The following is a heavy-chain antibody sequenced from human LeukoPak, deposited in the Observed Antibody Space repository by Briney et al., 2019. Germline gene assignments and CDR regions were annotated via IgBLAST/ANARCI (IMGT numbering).Heavy chain of an antibody. CDR3: ATDLGYCSSTSCYSIG. V-gene: IGHV1-24*01. D-gene: IGHD2-2*01. Sequence: ASVKVSCKVSGYTLTELSMHWVRQAPGKGLEWMGGFDPEDGETIYAQKFRGRVTMTEDTSTDTAYMELSSLRSEDTAVYYCATDLGYCSSTSCYSIGWGQGTLATVSS. J-gene: IGHJ4*02. CDR1: GYTLTELS. CDR2: FDPEDGET.